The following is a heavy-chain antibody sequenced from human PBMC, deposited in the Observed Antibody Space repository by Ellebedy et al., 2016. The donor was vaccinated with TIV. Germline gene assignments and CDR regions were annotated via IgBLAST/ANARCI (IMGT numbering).Heavy chain of an antibody. J-gene: IGHJ4*02. Sequence: GGSLRLSCEASGFTFSTYSLNWVRQAPGKGLEWVSSISYSSSYIYYAESVKGRFTISRDNSKNTLFLQMNSLRAEDTAVYYCAKEGGPEVTAWDHWGQGTLVTISS. CDR1: GFTFSTYS. CDR3: AKEGGPEVTAWDH. V-gene: IGHV3-21*04. D-gene: IGHD2-21*02. CDR2: ISYSSSYI.